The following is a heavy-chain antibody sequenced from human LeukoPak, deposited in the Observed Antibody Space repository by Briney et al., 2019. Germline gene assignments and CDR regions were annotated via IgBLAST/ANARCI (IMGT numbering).Heavy chain of an antibody. V-gene: IGHV1-69*04. CDR2: IIPILGIA. CDR3: ARRPTVTTGRSYYYYGMDV. Sequence: ASVKVSCKASGGTFSSYAISWVRQAPGQGLEWMGRIIPILGIANYAQKFQGRVTITADKSTSTAYMELSSLRSEDTAVYYCARRPTVTTGRSYYYYGMDVWGQGTTVTVSS. CDR1: GGTFSSYA. D-gene: IGHD4-17*01. J-gene: IGHJ6*02.